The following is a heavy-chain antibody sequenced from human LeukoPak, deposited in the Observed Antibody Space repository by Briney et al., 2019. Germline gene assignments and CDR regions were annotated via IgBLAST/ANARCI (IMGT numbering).Heavy chain of an antibody. CDR1: GGSISSYD. D-gene: IGHD6-19*01. Sequence: SETLSLTCTVSGGSISSYDWSWIRQPPGKGLEWIGYIYSSGSTNYNPSLKSRVTISVDTPKNQFSLKLSSVTAADTAVYYCARQRFSSGSYTFDIWGQGTMITVSS. CDR2: IYSSGST. CDR3: ARQRFSSGSYTFDI. J-gene: IGHJ3*02. V-gene: IGHV4-59*08.